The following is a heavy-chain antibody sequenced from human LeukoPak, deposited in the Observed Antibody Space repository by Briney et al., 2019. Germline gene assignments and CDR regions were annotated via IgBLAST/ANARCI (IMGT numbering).Heavy chain of an antibody. D-gene: IGHD5-12*01. J-gene: IGHJ4*02. CDR3: AKVVSGYHFDY. CDR2: ISGSGGNT. CDR1: GFMFSNHA. Sequence: PGGSLRLSCAASGFMFSNHAMSWVRQAPGKGLEWVSAISGSGGNTYYADSVKGRFTISRDNSQNTLYLQMNTLRAEDTAVYYCAKVVSGYHFDYWGQGTLVTVSS. V-gene: IGHV3-23*01.